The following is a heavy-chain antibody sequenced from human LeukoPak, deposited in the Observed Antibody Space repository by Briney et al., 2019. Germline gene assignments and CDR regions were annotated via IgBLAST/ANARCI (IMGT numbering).Heavy chain of an antibody. V-gene: IGHV3-7*01. CDR1: GFNFNSY. CDR2: INRDETDI. J-gene: IGHJ1*01. Sequence: GESLRLSCAASGFNFNSYMGWVRQAPEDGPEWVAIINRDETDIYYVDSVKGRFTISRDNAKSSLFLEMNSLRVEGTGVYYCARGDGRGRSDGATWGPGTLVTVSS. D-gene: IGHD6-19*01. CDR3: ARGDGRGRSDGAT.